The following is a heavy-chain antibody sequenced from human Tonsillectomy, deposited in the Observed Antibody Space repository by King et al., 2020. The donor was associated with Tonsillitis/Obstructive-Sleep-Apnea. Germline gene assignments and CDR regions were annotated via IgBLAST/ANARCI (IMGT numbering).Heavy chain of an antibody. CDR3: VSSSWYEYYFDY. J-gene: IGHJ4*02. CDR2: IRSKANSYAT. CDR1: GFTFSGSA. D-gene: IGHD6-13*01. Sequence: VQLVESGGGLVQPGGSLKLSCAASGFTFSGSAMHWVRQASGKWLEWVGRIRSKANSYATAYAASVKGRFTISRDDSKNTAYLQMNSLKTEDTAVYYCVSSSWYEYYFDYWGQGTLVTVSS. V-gene: IGHV3-73*01.